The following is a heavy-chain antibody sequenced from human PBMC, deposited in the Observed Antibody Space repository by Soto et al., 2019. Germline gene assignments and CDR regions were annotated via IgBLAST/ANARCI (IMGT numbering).Heavy chain of an antibody. J-gene: IGHJ6*02. D-gene: IGHD6-13*01. CDR1: GGTFSSYA. Sequence: GASVKVSFKASGGTFSSYAISWVRQAPGQGLEWMGGIIPIFGTANYAQKFQGGVTITADESTSTAYMELSSLRSEDTAVYYCARGRGIAAAGTYYYYYGMDVWGQGTTVTVSS. CDR2: IIPIFGTA. CDR3: ARGRGIAAAGTYYYYYGMDV. V-gene: IGHV1-69*13.